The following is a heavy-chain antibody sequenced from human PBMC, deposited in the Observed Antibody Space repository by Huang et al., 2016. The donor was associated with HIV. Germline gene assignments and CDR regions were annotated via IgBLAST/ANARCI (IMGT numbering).Heavy chain of an antibody. CDR1: GFTFSNYA. CDR2: ISNEGSTK. CDR3: ARSEPSRYYFDY. J-gene: IGHJ4*02. V-gene: IGHV3-30-3*01. Sequence: QVQLVESGGGVVQPGTSLRLSCAASGFTFSNYAMNWGGQAPGKGLEWVAVISNEGSTKYYADSVKGRFTIARDNSKNTVYLEMNSLRAEDTAVYYCARSEPSRYYFDYWGQGTLVTVSS.